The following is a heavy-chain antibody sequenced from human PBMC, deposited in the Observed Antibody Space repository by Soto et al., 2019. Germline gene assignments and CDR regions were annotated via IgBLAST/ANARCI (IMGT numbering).Heavy chain of an antibody. CDR3: ASDLPLRFLEWLPDYYGMDV. CDR2: ISAYNGNT. V-gene: IGHV1-18*01. CDR1: GYTFTSYG. Sequence: QVQLVQSGAEVKKPGASVKVSCKASGYTFTSYGISWVRQAPGQGLEWMGWISAYNGNTNYAQKLQGRVTMTTDTHARTAYIERRSLGSDDTAVYYCASDLPLRFLEWLPDYYGMDVWGQGTTVTVSS. D-gene: IGHD3-3*01. J-gene: IGHJ6*02.